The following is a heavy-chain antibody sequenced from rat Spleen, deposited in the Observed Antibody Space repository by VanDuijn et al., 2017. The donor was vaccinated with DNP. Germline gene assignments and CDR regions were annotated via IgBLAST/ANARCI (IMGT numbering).Heavy chain of an antibody. Sequence: EVQLVESGGGLVQPGRSLKLSCAASGFTFSDYNMAWVRQAPKKSLEWVATIIYDGSRTYYRDSVKGRFTISRDNAKSTLYLQVNSLRSEDTATYYCTSNPHIRTAAPFDYWGQGVMVTVSS. CDR3: TSNPHIRTAAPFDY. D-gene: IGHD3-8*01. V-gene: IGHV5S10*01. CDR2: IIYDGSRT. CDR1: GFTFSDYN. J-gene: IGHJ2*01.